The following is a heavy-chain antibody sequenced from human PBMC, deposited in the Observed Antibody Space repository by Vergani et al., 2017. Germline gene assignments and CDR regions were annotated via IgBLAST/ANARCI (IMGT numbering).Heavy chain of an antibody. J-gene: IGHJ4*02. V-gene: IGHV4-59*01. CDR3: ARISAGITIFGVVTNARFDY. CDR1: GGSISSYY. D-gene: IGHD3-3*01. CDR2: LYYSGST. Sequence: QVQLQESGPGLVKPSETLSLTCTVSGGSISSYYWSWIRQPPGRGLEWIGYLYYSGSTNYNPSLKSRVTISVDTSKNQFSLKLSSVTAADTAVYYCARISAGITIFGVVTNARFDYWGQGTLVTVSS.